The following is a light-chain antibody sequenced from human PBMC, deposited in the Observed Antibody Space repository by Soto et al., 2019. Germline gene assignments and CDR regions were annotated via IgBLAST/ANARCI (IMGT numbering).Light chain of an antibody. CDR3: QQRSNRPPGT. J-gene: IGKJ1*01. CDR1: QNVNNN. CDR2: DAS. V-gene: IGKV3-11*01. Sequence: EIVLTQSPATLPLSPGERATLSCRASQNVNNNIVWYQQRPRQAPRLLIYDASNRATGIPARFSGSGSGTDFTLTISSLEPEYFAVYYCQQRSNRPPGTFGQGTKVEIK.